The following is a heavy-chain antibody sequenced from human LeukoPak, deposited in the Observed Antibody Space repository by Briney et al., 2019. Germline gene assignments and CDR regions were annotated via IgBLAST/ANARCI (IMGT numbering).Heavy chain of an antibody. CDR2: VHESGDT. D-gene: IGHD6-13*01. V-gene: IGHV4-30-2*01. CDR1: GSSVTSGGFY. Sequence: SQTLSLTCTVSGSSVTSGGFYWSWIRQPPGKGLEWIGYVHESGDTYSNPSLRGRATVSMDRSTNQFSLNLRFVTAADTAVYFCARLKAADPPLDCWGQGTLVTVSS. CDR3: ARLKAADPPLDC. J-gene: IGHJ4*02.